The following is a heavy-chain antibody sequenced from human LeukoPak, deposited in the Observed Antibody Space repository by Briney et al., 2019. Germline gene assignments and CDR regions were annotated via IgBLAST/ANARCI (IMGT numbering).Heavy chain of an antibody. CDR3: ARGRYRTTDYYDSSPQAY. D-gene: IGHD3-22*01. Sequence: ASVKVSCKASGYTFTSYYMHWVRQAPGQGPEWMGIINPSGGSTTYAQKFQGRVTMTRDTSTSTVYMELSSLRSEDTAVYYCARGRYRTTDYYDSSPQAYWGQGTLVTVSS. J-gene: IGHJ4*02. V-gene: IGHV1-46*01. CDR1: GYTFTSYY. CDR2: INPSGGST.